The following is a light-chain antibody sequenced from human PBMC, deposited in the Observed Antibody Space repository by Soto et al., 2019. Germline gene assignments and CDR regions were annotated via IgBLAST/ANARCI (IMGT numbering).Light chain of an antibody. J-gene: IGKJ1*01. Sequence: DIQMTQSPSTLSASVGDRVTITCRASQSISSWLAWYQQKPGKAPKLLIYDASSLESGVPSRFSGSGSGTEFTLTISSLQPDDFATYYCQHSGDFRWTFGQGTKVEVK. CDR1: QSISSW. V-gene: IGKV1-5*01. CDR2: DAS. CDR3: QHSGDFRWT.